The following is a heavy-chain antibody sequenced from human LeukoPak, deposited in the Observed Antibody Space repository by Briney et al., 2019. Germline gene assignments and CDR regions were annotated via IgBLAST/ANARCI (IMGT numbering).Heavy chain of an antibody. CDR2: ISAYNANT. CDR3: ARVQGSSGWYIFDY. Sequence: ASVKVSCKASGYTFTSYGISWVRQAPGQGLEWMGWISAYNANTNFAQNLQGRVTMTTDTSTSTAYMELRSLRSDDTAVYYCARVQGSSGWYIFDYWGQGTLVTVSS. V-gene: IGHV1-18*01. D-gene: IGHD6-19*01. J-gene: IGHJ4*02. CDR1: GYTFTSYG.